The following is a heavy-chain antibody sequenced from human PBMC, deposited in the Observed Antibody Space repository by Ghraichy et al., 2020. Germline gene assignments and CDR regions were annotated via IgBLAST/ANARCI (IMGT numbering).Heavy chain of an antibody. V-gene: IGHV3-23*01. CDR3: AKVLPESGSYRFHFDN. CDR2: INSGGGST. CDR1: GFIFSSYA. D-gene: IGHD3-10*01. Sequence: GGSLRLSCAASGFIFSSYAMTWVRQAPGKGLEWVSGINSGGGSTQYADSVKGRFTMSRDNSKNTLYLQMNSLRDEDTAVYYCAKVLPESGSYRFHFDNWGQGTLVTVAS. J-gene: IGHJ4*02.